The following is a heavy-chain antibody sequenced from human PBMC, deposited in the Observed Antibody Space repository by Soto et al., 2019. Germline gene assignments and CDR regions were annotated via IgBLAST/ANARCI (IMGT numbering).Heavy chain of an antibody. CDR2: IYYSGIT. Sequence: PSETLFLTCTVSGGFINNHYWSWIRQPPGKGLEWLGYIYYSGITNSNPSLKSRVTISVDTSKNQFSLKLSSVTAADTAVYYCAAYYYDNSGYYSLHALDIWGQGTMATVSS. CDR1: GGFINNHY. D-gene: IGHD3-22*01. V-gene: IGHV4-59*11. CDR3: AAYYYDNSGYYSLHALDI. J-gene: IGHJ3*02.